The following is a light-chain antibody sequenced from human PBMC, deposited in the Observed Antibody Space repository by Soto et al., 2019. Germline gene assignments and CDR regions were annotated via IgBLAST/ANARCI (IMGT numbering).Light chain of an antibody. Sequence: QAVVTPEPSRPVSPGGTVTLTCGSSTGAVTSGHYPYWFQQKPGQAPRTLIYDTSNKHSWTPARFSGSLLGGKAALTLSGAQPEDEAEYYCLLSYSGAPYVFGTGTKVTVL. V-gene: IGLV7-46*01. CDR3: LLSYSGAPYV. J-gene: IGLJ1*01. CDR2: DTS. CDR1: TGAVTSGHY.